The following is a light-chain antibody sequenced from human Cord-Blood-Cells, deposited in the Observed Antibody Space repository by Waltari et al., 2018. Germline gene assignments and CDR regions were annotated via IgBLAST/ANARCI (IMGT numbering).Light chain of an antibody. CDR3: CSYAGSYTYV. CDR1: GSDVGGYNY. V-gene: IGLV2-11*01. Sequence: QSALTQPRPVSGSPAQSVTISCTGTGSDVGGYNYVPWYQQHPGKAPKLMIYDVSKRPSGVPDRFSGSKSGNTASLTISGLQAEDEADYYCCSYAGSYTYVFGTGTKVTVL. J-gene: IGLJ1*01. CDR2: DVS.